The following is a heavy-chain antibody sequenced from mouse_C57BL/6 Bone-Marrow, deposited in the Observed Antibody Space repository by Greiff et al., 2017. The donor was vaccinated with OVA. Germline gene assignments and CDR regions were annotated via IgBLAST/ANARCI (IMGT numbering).Heavy chain of an antibody. CDR1: GYAFSSSW. Sequence: LQESGPELVKPGASVKISCKASGYAFSSSWMNWVKQRPGKGLEWIGRIYPGDGDTNYNGKFKGKATLTADKSSSTAYMQLSSLTSEDSAVYFCAPAWEWFAYWGQGTLVTVSA. CDR2: IYPGDGDT. CDR3: APAWEWFAY. D-gene: IGHD4-1*01. V-gene: IGHV1-82*01. J-gene: IGHJ3*01.